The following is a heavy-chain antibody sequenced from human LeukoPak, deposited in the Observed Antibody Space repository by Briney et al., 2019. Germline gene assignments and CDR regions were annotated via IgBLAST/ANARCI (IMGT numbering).Heavy chain of an antibody. V-gene: IGHV3-23*01. CDR1: GFTFSSYA. CDR2: ISGSGGST. J-gene: IGHJ4*02. D-gene: IGHD2-2*01. Sequence: PGGSLRHSCAASGFTFSSYAMSWVRQAPGKGLEWVSAISGSGGSTYYADSVKGRFTISRDNSKNTLYLQMNSLRAEDTAVYYCAKDRVGYCSSTSCLWPVDYWGQGTLVTVSS. CDR3: AKDRVGYCSSTSCLWPVDY.